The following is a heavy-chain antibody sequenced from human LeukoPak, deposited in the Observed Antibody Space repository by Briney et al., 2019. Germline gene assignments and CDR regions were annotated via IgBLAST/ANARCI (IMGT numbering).Heavy chain of an antibody. CDR2: IIPIFGTA. J-gene: IGHJ4*02. D-gene: IGHD2-21*02. CDR3: AREGPCGGDCYSLDY. CDR1: GYSFTSYW. V-gene: IGHV1-69*05. Sequence: KISCKGSGYSFTSYWIGWVRQAPGQGLEWMGGIIPIFGTANYAQKFQGRVTITTDESTSTAYMELSSLRSEDTAVYYCAREGPCGGDCYSLDYWGQGTLVTVSS.